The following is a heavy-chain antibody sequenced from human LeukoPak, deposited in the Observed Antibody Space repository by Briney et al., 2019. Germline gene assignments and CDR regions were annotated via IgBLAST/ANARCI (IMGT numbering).Heavy chain of an antibody. D-gene: IGHD2-21*01. CDR2: IYYSGST. Sequence: SETLSLTCTVSGGSISSYYWSWIRQPPGKGLEWIGYIYYSGSTNYNPSLKSRVTISVDTSKNQFSLKLSSVTAADTAVYYCARAGGVVIAPFDLWGRGTLVTVSS. V-gene: IGHV4-59*01. J-gene: IGHJ2*01. CDR3: ARAGGVVIAPFDL. CDR1: GGSISSYY.